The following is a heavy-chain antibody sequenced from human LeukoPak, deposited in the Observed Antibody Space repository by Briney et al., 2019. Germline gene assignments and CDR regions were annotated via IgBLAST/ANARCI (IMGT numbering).Heavy chain of an antibody. Sequence: GGSLRLSCATSGLRSSRYWMSWVRQAPGKGLEWVANIVQDESERNYIDSAKGRFTISRDGAKNSVYLQMNSLKDEDTAVYYCAIAVGWELGYWGQGTLVTDSS. J-gene: IGHJ4*02. CDR3: AIAVGWELGY. D-gene: IGHD1-26*01. CDR1: GLRSSRYW. V-gene: IGHV3-7*01. CDR2: IVQDESER.